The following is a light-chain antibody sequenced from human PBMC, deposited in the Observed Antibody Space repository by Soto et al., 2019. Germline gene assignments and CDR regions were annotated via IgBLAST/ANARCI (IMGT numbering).Light chain of an antibody. CDR1: QSVSNY. J-gene: IGKJ3*01. CDR3: QQRYTWPS. V-gene: IGKV3-11*01. CDR2: DAS. Sequence: ETVLTQSPATLSLSPGERVILSCRASQSVSNYLAWYQQKAGQAPRLLIYDASNRATGVPARFSGSGSGTDFTLTITSLEPEDFAVYYCQQRYTWPSFGPGTKVDIK.